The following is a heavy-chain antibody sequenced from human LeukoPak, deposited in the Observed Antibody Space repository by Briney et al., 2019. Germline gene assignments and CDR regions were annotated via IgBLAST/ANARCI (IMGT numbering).Heavy chain of an antibody. D-gene: IGHD6-13*01. CDR2: INSDGINT. V-gene: IGHV3-74*01. J-gene: IGHJ4*02. CDR1: GFTFSNYW. CDR3: ARAGYSSSWTPRYFDY. Sequence: TGGSLRLSCAASGFTFSNYWMHWVRQAPGKGLVWVSRINSDGINTSYADSVKGRFTISRDNAKNTLNLQMNSLRAEDTAVYYCARAGYSSSWTPRYFDYWGQGTLVTVPS.